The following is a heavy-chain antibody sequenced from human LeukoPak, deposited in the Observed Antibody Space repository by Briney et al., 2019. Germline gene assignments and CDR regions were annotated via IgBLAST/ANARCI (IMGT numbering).Heavy chain of an antibody. CDR2: IYPGDSDT. CDR3: ARCGRYYDFWSGYPHFDY. J-gene: IGHJ4*02. Sequence: GESLKISCKGSGYSFTSYWIGWVREMPGKGLEWMGIIYPGDSDTRYSPSFQDQVTISADKSISTAYLQWSSLKASDTAMYYCARCGRYYDFWSGYPHFDYWGQGTLVTVSS. D-gene: IGHD3-3*01. V-gene: IGHV5-51*01. CDR1: GYSFTSYW.